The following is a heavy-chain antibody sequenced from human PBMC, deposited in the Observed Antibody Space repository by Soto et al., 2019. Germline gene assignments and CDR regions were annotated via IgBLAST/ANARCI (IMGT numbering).Heavy chain of an antibody. CDR3: ARVRYYDFWSGYLPAPLNPYGMDV. CDR1: GFTFSSYW. CDR2: INSDGSST. Sequence: LRLSCAASGFTFSSYWMHWVRQAPGKGLVWVSRINSDGSSTSYADSVKGRFTISRDNAKNTLYLQMNSLRAEDTAVYYCARVRYYDFWSGYLPAPLNPYGMDVWGQGTTVTVSS. D-gene: IGHD3-3*01. J-gene: IGHJ6*02. V-gene: IGHV3-74*01.